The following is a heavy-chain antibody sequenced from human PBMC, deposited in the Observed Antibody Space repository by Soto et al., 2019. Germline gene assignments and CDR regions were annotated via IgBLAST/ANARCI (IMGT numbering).Heavy chain of an antibody. CDR3: AKCSPRYSSGLKAYYFAY. CDR2: ISGSGGST. Sequence: EVQLLESGGGLVQPVGSLRLSCAASGFTFSSYAMSWVRQAPGKGLEWVSTISGSGGSTYYADSVKGRFTISRDNSKNPLYLQVNSLRAEDTAVYYCAKCSPRYSSGLKAYYFAYWGQGTLVTVSS. V-gene: IGHV3-23*01. J-gene: IGHJ4*02. CDR1: GFTFSSYA. D-gene: IGHD6-19*01.